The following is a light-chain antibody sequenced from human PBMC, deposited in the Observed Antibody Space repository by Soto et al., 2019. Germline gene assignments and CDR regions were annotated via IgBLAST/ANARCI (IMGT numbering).Light chain of an antibody. V-gene: IGKV1-5*01. CDR1: QSISSW. Sequence: GDRVTITCRASQSISSWLAWYQQKPGKAPKLLIYDASSLESGVPSRFSGSGSGTEFTLTISSLQPDDFATYYCQQYNSYPWTFGQGTQGEIK. CDR2: DAS. J-gene: IGKJ1*01. CDR3: QQYNSYPWT.